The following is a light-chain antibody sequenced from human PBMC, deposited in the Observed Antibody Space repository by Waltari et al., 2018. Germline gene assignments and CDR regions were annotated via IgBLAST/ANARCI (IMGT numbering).Light chain of an antibody. V-gene: IGLV1-40*01. Sequence: QSVLTQPPSVSGAPGQRVTISCTGSSSNIGAGFDVPWYQQLPGTAPKLLIFGKSNRPSGVPDRFSGSKSGTSASLAITGLQAEDEADYYCQSYDSSLFVVFGGGTKLTVL. CDR3: QSYDSSLFVV. J-gene: IGLJ2*01. CDR2: GKS. CDR1: SSNIGAGFD.